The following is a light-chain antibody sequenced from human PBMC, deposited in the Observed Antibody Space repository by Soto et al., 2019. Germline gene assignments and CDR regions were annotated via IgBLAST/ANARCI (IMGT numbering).Light chain of an antibody. Sequence: DIQMTQSPSSLSASVGDRVTITCRASQTIYSSLNWYQQKPGKAPNLLIYTASTLQSGVPSRFSGSGSGTEFSLTISGLQREDFATYYCQQSYSAPVTFGQGTAVEVK. J-gene: IGKJ1*01. CDR3: QQSYSAPVT. CDR2: TAS. V-gene: IGKV1-39*01. CDR1: QTIYSS.